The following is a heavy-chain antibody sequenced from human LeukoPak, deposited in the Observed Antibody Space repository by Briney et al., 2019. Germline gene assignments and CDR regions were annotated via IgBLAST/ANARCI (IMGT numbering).Heavy chain of an antibody. V-gene: IGHV1-8*01. Sequence: EASVKVSCKASGYTFTSHDINWVRQATGQGLEWMGWMNPNSGATGYAQKFRGRITMTRDTSLTTAYMELSSLRSEDTALYYCARGPAYSEYGVLGYSHYSMDEWGKGTTVTVS. D-gene: IGHD4-17*01. CDR2: MNPNSGAT. CDR3: ARGPAYSEYGVLGYSHYSMDE. CDR1: GYTFTSHD. J-gene: IGHJ6*03.